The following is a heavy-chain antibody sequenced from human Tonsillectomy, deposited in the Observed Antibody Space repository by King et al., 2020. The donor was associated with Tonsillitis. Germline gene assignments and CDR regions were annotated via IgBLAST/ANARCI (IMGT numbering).Heavy chain of an antibody. Sequence: VQLQESGPGLVKPSETLSLTCTVSGGSISSYYWSWIRQPPGKGLEWIGYIYYSGSTNYNPSLKSGVTISVDTSKNQFSLKLSSVTAADTAVYFCASSMTTVTTFAFDIWGQGTMVTVSS. CDR2: IYYSGST. V-gene: IGHV4-59*01. D-gene: IGHD4-11*01. CDR3: ASSMTTVTTFAFDI. J-gene: IGHJ3*02. CDR1: GGSISSYY.